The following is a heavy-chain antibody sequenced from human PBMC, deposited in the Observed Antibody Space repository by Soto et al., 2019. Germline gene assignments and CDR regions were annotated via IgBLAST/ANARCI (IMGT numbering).Heavy chain of an antibody. CDR3: ARLKLNRYSGNYYMDAMDV. CDR2: ISSRSGHI. CDR1: GFTFSIYI. J-gene: IGHJ6*02. Sequence: GGSLRLSFAASGFTFSIYIMNWVRPAPGKGLEWVSSISSRSGHIYYADSLKGRFTISRDNAKNSLFLQMNSLRAEDTAVYYCARLKLNRYSGNYYMDAMDVWGQGTTVTVS. V-gene: IGHV3-21*01. D-gene: IGHD1-26*01.